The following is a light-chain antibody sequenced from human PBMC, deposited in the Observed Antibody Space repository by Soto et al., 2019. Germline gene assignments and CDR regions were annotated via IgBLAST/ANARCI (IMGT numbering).Light chain of an antibody. V-gene: IGKV4-1*01. CDR3: QQYYSTPWT. CDR1: QSVLYSSNNKNY. J-gene: IGKJ1*01. Sequence: DIVMTQSPDSLAVSPGERATINCRSSQSVLYSSNNKNYLAWYQQKPRQPPKLLIYWASARESGVPDRFSGSGSGTDFTLTISSLQAEDVALYYCQQYYSTPWTFGPGTKVEI. CDR2: WAS.